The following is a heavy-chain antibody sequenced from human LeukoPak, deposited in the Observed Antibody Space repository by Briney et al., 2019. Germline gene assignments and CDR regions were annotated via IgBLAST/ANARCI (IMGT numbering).Heavy chain of an antibody. D-gene: IGHD3-16*01. CDR3: ARDNDSRDPPHFDY. CDR1: GYTFSSYY. J-gene: IGHJ4*02. V-gene: IGHV1-46*01. Sequence: GASVKVSCKASGYTFSSYYVHWVRQAPGQGLEWMGMIIPSDGFTSYAQKFQGRVTMTRDMSTSTVYMELSSLRSDDTAVYYCARDNDSRDPPHFDYWGQGTLVTVSS. CDR2: IIPSDGFT.